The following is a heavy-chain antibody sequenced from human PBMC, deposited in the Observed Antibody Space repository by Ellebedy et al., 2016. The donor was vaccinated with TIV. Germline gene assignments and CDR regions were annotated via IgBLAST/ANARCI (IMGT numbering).Heavy chain of an antibody. CDR3: ARDFLRAPDGSESYNNWFDP. CDR2: IFGTA. V-gene: IGHV1-69*01. Sequence: IFGTANYAQKFQDRVTITADESTRTANMELSSLRSEDTAVYYCARDFLRAPDGSESYNNWFDPWGRGTLVTVSS. J-gene: IGHJ5*02. D-gene: IGHD3-10*01.